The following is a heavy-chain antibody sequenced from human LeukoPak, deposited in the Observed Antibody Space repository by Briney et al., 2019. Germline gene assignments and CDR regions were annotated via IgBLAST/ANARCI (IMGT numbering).Heavy chain of an antibody. D-gene: IGHD6-13*01. V-gene: IGHV1-2*02. CDR3: ARGTSAAGNPYYYYYYGMDV. CDR2: INPNSGGT. CDR1: GYTFTGYY. Sequence: GASVKVSCKASGYTFTGYYMHWVRQAPGQGLEWMGWINPNSGGTNYAQKFQGRVTMTRDTSISTAYMELSRLRSDDTAVYYCARGTSAAGNPYYYYYYGMDVWGQGTRSPSP. J-gene: IGHJ6*02.